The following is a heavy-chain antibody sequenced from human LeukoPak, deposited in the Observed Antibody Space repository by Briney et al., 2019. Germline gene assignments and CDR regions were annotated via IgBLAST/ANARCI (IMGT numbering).Heavy chain of an antibody. Sequence: TETLSLICTVSGGSVSSCSYYWSWIRQPPGKGLQWIGYIYYSWGTNYNPSLKRRVTIPVDTSKNQFSLTLSSVTAADTAVYSCARGGSYYYDSSGYYSWGRGTLVTVS. J-gene: IGHJ4*02. CDR2: IYYSWGT. CDR3: ARGGSYYYDSSGYYS. D-gene: IGHD3-22*01. V-gene: IGHV4-61*01. CDR1: GGSVSSCSYY.